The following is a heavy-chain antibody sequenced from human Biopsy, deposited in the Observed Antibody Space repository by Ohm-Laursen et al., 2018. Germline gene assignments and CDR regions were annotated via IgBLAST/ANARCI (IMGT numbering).Heavy chain of an antibody. CDR1: GDSIRSYY. V-gene: IGHV4-59*01. CDR2: VYFTGST. J-gene: IGHJ6*02. CDR3: ARDRRGDSYMDV. Sequence: SDTLSLTCTVSGDSIRSYYWSWIRQTPEKGLEWIGHVYFTGSTNFNPSLKSRVTISVDTSRVRFSLTLSSVTAADTAIYYCARDRRGDSYMDVWGQGTTVTVSS. D-gene: IGHD2-15*01.